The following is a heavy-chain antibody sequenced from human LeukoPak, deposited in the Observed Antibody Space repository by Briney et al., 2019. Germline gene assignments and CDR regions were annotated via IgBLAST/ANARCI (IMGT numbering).Heavy chain of an antibody. Sequence: GGSLRLSCAASGFTFGSYNMNWVRQAPGKGLEWVSYISGSSSTIYYADSVKGRSTISRDNAKNSLYLQMNSLRAEDTAVYYCARSREGYNLFDYWGQGTLVTVSS. V-gene: IGHV3-48*04. CDR3: ARSREGYNLFDY. CDR1: GFTFGSYN. J-gene: IGHJ4*02. CDR2: ISGSSSTI. D-gene: IGHD5-24*01.